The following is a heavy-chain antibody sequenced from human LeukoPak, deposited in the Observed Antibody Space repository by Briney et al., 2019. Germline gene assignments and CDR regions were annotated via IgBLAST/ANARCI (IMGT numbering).Heavy chain of an antibody. CDR3: TRGLVL. CDR2: IYSGGTT. CDR1: GFTVGTKY. Sequence: GGSLRLSCAASGFTVGTKYMNWVRQAPGKGLEWVSIIYSGGTTYYADSVKGRFTISRDPSKNTLSLQMNSLRDDDTAIYYCTRGLVLWGQGALVTVSS. D-gene: IGHD2/OR15-2a*01. V-gene: IGHV3-53*01. J-gene: IGHJ4*02.